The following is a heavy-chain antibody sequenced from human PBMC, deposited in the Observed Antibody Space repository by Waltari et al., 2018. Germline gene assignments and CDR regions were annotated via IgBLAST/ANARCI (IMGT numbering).Heavy chain of an antibody. CDR2: IIPVVDIA. J-gene: IGHJ6*02. Sequence: QVQLVQSGAEVRKPGSSVKVSCKASGDTFTTYSIPWVRQAPGQGLEWMGRIIPVVDIANYAQKFHGRVAITADKSTATAYLELSNLQSDDTAVYYCATPDSTSSRVFGMYVWGQGTTVTVSS. V-gene: IGHV1-69*09. D-gene: IGHD5-18*01. CDR1: GDTFTTYS. CDR3: ATPDSTSSRVFGMYV.